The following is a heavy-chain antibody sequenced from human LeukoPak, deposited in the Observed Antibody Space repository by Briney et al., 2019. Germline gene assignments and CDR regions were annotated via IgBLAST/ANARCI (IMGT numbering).Heavy chain of an antibody. CDR3: AKDWSGDYNWSDP. J-gene: IGHJ5*02. D-gene: IGHD3-3*01. Sequence: GGSLRLSCAASGFTFYTYSMNWVRQAPGKGLEWVSSISSSGTYTYYADSVKGRFTISRDNSKNILLLQMNSLRPEDTAVYYCAKDWSGDYNWSDPWGQGTLVTVSS. CDR2: ISSSGTYT. V-gene: IGHV3-21*06. CDR1: GFTFYTYS.